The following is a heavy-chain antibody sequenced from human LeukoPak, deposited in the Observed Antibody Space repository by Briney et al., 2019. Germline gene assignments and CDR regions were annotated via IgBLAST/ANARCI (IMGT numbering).Heavy chain of an antibody. CDR3: ARGGFDP. CDR1: GFTFSNCN. Sequence: PGGSLRLSCAASGFTFSNCNMNWVRQAPGKGLEGVSYISSSSRTIYYADSVKGRFTISRTNAKNSLYLQMNSLRDEDTAVYYSARGGFDPWGQGTLVTVSS. J-gene: IGHJ5*02. D-gene: IGHD6-25*01. V-gene: IGHV3-48*02. CDR2: ISSSSRTI.